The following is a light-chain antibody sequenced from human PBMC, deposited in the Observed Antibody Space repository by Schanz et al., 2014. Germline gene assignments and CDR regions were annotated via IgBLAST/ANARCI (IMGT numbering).Light chain of an antibody. Sequence: QSALTQPASASGSPGQSVTISCTGTSSDVGGYDYVSWYQQHPGKAPKLMIYEVSKRPSGVPDRFSGSKSGNTASLTVSGLQAEDEADYYCSSYAGNNDFGVFGGGTKLTVL. CDR1: SSDVGGYDY. J-gene: IGLJ2*01. V-gene: IGLV2-8*01. CDR3: SSYAGNNDFGV. CDR2: EVS.